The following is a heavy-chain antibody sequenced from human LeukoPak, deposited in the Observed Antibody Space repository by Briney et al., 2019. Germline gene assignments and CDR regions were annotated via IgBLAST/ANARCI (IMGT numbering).Heavy chain of an antibody. CDR2: ISYSGIT. CDR1: GVSVTTSGYY. D-gene: IGHD2-2*01. J-gene: IGHJ6*02. CDR3: ARHNDYASLMDV. Sequence: SETLSLTCTVFGVSVTTSGYYGAWIRQPPGRGLEWIGSISYSGITYYKPSLRGRVTISGDAAKNQFSLKLSSVTAADTAVYYCARHNDYASLMDVWGQGTTVTVSS. V-gene: IGHV4-39*01.